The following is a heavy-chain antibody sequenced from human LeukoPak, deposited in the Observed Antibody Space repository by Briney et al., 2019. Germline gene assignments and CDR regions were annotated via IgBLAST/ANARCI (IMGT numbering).Heavy chain of an antibody. CDR2: IYYGGKT. D-gene: IGHD3-22*01. J-gene: IGHJ3*02. CDR3: AREGYYDTSASGAFDI. V-gene: IGHV4-39*07. CDR1: GGSISSSSYY. Sequence: SETLSLTCTVSGGSISSSSYYWGWIRQPPGKGLEWIGSIYYGGKTYYNPSLKSRVTISVDRSKNQFSLKLSSVTAADTAVYYCAREGYYDTSASGAFDIWGQGTMVTVSS.